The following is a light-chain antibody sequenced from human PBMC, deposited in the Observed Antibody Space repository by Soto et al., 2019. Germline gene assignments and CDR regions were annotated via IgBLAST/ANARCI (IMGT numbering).Light chain of an antibody. CDR1: SSDIGTYNL. V-gene: IGLV2-23*01. J-gene: IGLJ3*02. Sequence: QSALTQPASVSGSPGQWITISCTGTSSDIGTYNLVSWYQHHPGNAPKLMIYEATKRPSGVSSRFSGSKSGNTASLTISGLQTEDEADYYCCSYAGGSTLVFGGGTKLTVL. CDR2: EAT. CDR3: CSYAGGSTLV.